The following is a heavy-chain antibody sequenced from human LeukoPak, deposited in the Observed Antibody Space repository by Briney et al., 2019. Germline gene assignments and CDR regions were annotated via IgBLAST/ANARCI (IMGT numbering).Heavy chain of an antibody. V-gene: IGHV4-31*03. Sequence: PSQTLSLTCTVSGGSISSGGYYWSWIRQHPGKGLEWIGYIYYSGSTYYNPSLKSRVTISVDTSENQFSLKLSSVTAADTAVYYCAREYYDFWSGGTDWFDPWGQGTLVTVSS. J-gene: IGHJ5*02. CDR1: GGSISSGGYY. CDR3: AREYYDFWSGGTDWFDP. D-gene: IGHD3-3*01. CDR2: IYYSGST.